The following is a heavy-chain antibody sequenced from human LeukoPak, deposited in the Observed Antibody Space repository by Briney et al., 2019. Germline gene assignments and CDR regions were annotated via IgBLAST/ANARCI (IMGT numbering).Heavy chain of an antibody. CDR1: GYTFTGYY. Sequence: ASVKVSCKASGYTFTGYYMHWVRQAPGQGLEWMGRINPNSGGTNYAQKFQGRVTMTRDTSISTAYVELSRLRSDDTAVYYCATASRIVVVPASQRFDPWGQGTLVTVSS. CDR2: INPNSGGT. D-gene: IGHD2-2*01. J-gene: IGHJ5*02. CDR3: ATASRIVVVPASQRFDP. V-gene: IGHV1-2*06.